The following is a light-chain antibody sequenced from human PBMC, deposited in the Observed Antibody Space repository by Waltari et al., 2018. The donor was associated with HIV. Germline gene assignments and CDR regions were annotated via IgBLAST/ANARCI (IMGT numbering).Light chain of an antibody. Sequence: DIQMTQSPSSLSASVGDIVTITCRASQNIRKYLNWYQQKPGKTPELLVFAASNLQSGVPSRFRGSGSGTDFTLTISSLQREDFATYYCQQSYSTPQTFGQGTKVEIK. J-gene: IGKJ1*01. CDR1: QNIRKY. V-gene: IGKV1-39*01. CDR3: QQSYSTPQT. CDR2: AAS.